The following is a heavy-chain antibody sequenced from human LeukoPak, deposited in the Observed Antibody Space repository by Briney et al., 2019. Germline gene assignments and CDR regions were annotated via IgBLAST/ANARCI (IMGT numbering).Heavy chain of an antibody. J-gene: IGHJ5*01. CDR2: LERSGGNT. CDR1: GFTFSNSA. D-gene: IGHD6-13*01. Sequence: GGSLILSCAASGFTFSNSAMTWIRQAPGKGLDWVSSLERSGGNTYYADSVKGRFTISRDSSRNTLFLQMISLKVEDTAVYYCATGGVASARPDSWGQGTLVTVSS. V-gene: IGHV3-23*05. CDR3: ATGGVASARPDS.